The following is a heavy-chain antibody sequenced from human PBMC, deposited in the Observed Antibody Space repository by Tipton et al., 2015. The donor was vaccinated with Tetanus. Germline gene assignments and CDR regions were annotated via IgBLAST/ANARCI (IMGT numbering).Heavy chain of an antibody. CDR1: GDSISSYY. J-gene: IGHJ6*02. CDR2: IYYTGSA. CDR3: ARDQKSATLSHFFYGLDV. V-gene: IGHV4-59*01. D-gene: IGHD2-15*01. Sequence: GLVKPSETLSLMCNVSGDSISSYYWSWIRQSPGKGLEWIGQIYYTGSANYNPSLKSRVTISVDTSRKQFSLRLSSVTAADTAVYYCARDQKSATLSHFFYGLDVWGQGTTVTVSS.